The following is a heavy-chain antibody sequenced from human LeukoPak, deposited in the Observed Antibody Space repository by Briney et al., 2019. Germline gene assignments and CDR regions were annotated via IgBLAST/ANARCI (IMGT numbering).Heavy chain of an antibody. Sequence: PGGSLRLSCAASGFIFSSFGIHWVRQAPGKGLEWVAVISYDGSNKFYADSVKGRFSVSRDNSKSTLILQMNSLRVDDTAVYYCAKDRSPVVLFDAFDVGGQGTMVTVSS. CDR2: ISYDGSNK. CDR3: AKDRSPVVLFDAFDV. CDR1: GFIFSSFG. J-gene: IGHJ3*01. V-gene: IGHV3-30*18. D-gene: IGHD2-2*01.